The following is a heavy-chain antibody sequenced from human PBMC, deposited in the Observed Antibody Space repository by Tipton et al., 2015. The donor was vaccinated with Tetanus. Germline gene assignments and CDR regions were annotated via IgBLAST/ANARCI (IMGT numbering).Heavy chain of an antibody. CDR1: GYTFTGYY. D-gene: IGHD2-21*01. V-gene: IGHV1-2*02. Sequence: QLVQSGAEVKKPGASVKVSCKASGYTFTGYYIYWVRQAPGQGLEWMGWIEPNTGGTVYAQKFQGRVTMTRDTSISTAYMELRSLRSDDTAVYYCARDRGDFIYYGMDVWGPGTTVTVS. CDR3: ARDRGDFIYYGMDV. J-gene: IGHJ6*02. CDR2: IEPNTGGT.